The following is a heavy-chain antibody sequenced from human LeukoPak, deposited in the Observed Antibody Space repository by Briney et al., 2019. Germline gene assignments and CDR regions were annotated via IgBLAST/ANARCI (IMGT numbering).Heavy chain of an antibody. CDR3: ARGEQWLENDY. Sequence: GASVKVSCKASGYTFSNYAMNWVRQAPGQGLEFMGWINTNTGNPTYAQGFTGRFVFSLDTSVSTAYLQISSLKAEDTAVYYCARGEQWLENDYWGQGTLVTVSS. V-gene: IGHV7-4-1*02. CDR1: GYTFSNYA. CDR2: INTNTGNP. J-gene: IGHJ4*02. D-gene: IGHD6-19*01.